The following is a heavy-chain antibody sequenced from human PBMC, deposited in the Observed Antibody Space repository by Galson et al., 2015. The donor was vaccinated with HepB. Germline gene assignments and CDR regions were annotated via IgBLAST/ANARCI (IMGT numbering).Heavy chain of an antibody. V-gene: IGHV3-30*18. CDR1: GFTFSSYS. Sequence: SLRLSCAASGFTFSSYSMHWVRQAPGKGLEWVAVISYDGSNKYYADSVKGRFTISRDNSKNTLYLQMNSLRAEDTAVYYCAKGGETVTTLHYFDHWGQGTLVTVSS. CDR2: ISYDGSNK. J-gene: IGHJ4*02. D-gene: IGHD1-7*01. CDR3: AKGGETVTTLHYFDH.